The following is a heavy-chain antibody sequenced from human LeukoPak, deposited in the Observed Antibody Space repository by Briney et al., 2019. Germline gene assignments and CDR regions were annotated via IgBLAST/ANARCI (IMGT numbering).Heavy chain of an antibody. J-gene: IGHJ4*02. V-gene: IGHV4-39*01. CDR3: ARAGYYGGD. Sequence: PSETLSLTCTVSGGSITSSNYYWGWIRQPPGKGLEWIGSFYYSGSTNYNPSLKSRVTISVDTSKNQFSLKLSSVTAADTAVYYCARAGYYGGDWGQGTLVTVSS. CDR2: FYYSGST. D-gene: IGHD4-17*01. CDR1: GGSITSSNYY.